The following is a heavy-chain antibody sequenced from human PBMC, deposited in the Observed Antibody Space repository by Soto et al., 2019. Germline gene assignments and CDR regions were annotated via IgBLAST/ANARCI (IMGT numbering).Heavy chain of an antibody. D-gene: IGHD2-15*01. CDR2: INSDGSST. CDR1: GFTFSSYW. Sequence: GGSLRLSCAASGFTFSSYWMHWVRQAPGKGLVWVSRINSDGSSTNYADSVKGQFAISRDNSNNMLYVQMDSLRVEDTAVYYCAKENRRGYCSGGICYGYFDYWGQGTLVTVSS. V-gene: IGHV3-74*01. J-gene: IGHJ4*02. CDR3: AKENRRGYCSGGICYGYFDY.